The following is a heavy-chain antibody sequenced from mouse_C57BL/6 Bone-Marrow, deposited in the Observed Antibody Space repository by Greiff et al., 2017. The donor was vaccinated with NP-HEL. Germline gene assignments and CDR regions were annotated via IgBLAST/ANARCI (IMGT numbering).Heavy chain of an antibody. Sequence: VQLVESGPGLVAPSQSLSITCTVSGFSFTSYALSWVRQPPGKGLEWLGVIWTVGGTNYHSALKSRLSISKDNSKSQVFLKMNSLQTDDTARYYGARRGDYDASYYFDYWGQGTTLTVSS. CDR3: ARRGDYDASYYFDY. CDR1: GFSFTSYA. CDR2: IWTVGGT. J-gene: IGHJ2*01. V-gene: IGHV2-9-1*01. D-gene: IGHD2-4*01.